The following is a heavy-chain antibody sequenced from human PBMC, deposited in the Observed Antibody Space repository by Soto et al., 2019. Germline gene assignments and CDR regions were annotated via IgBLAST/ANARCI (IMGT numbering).Heavy chain of an antibody. CDR2: ISSGSSYT. Sequence: QVQLVESGGGLVKPGGSLRLSCAASGFTFRDYYMTWIRQAPGKGLEFISYISSGSSYTYYADSVKGRFTISRDNAKNSLSLQMNSLRVEDTAVYYFARGSYYYHGMDVWGQGTTVAVSS. V-gene: IGHV3-11*06. D-gene: IGHD3-10*01. CDR1: GFTFRDYY. J-gene: IGHJ6*02. CDR3: ARGSYYYHGMDV.